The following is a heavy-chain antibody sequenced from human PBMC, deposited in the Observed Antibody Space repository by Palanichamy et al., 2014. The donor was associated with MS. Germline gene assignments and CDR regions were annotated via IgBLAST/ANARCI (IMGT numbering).Heavy chain of an antibody. CDR1: GGTFSSYA. CDR2: IIPIFGTA. CDR3: ARGTTVVSNRGYYFDY. Sequence: QVQLVQSGAEVKKAWGPRVKVSCKASGGTFSSYAISWVRQAPGQGLEWMGGIIPIFGTANYAQKFQGRVTITADKSTSTAYMELSSLRSEDTAVYYCARGTTVVSNRGYYFDYWGQGTLVTVSS. V-gene: IGHV1-69*06. J-gene: IGHJ4*02. D-gene: IGHD4-23*01.